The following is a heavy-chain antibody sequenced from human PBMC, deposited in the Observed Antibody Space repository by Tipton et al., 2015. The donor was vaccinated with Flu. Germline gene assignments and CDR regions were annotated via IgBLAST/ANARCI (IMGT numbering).Heavy chain of an antibody. CDR3: ARVVVVAATIWWFDY. CDR1: GGSFSGYY. J-gene: IGHJ4*02. D-gene: IGHD2-15*01. V-gene: IGHV4-34*09. CDR2: INHSGST. Sequence: TLSLTCAVYGGSFSGYYWSWIRQPPGKGLEWIGEINHSGSTNYNPSLKSRVTISVDTSKNQFSLKLSSVTAADTAVYYCARVVVVAATIWWFDYWGQGTLVTVSS.